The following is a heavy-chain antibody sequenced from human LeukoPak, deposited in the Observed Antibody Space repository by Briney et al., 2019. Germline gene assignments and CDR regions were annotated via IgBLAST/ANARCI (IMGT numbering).Heavy chain of an antibody. J-gene: IGHJ4*02. V-gene: IGHV4-39*07. CDR3: ARDVPSGYHDY. D-gene: IGHD3-3*01. CDR1: GGSISSSSYY. Sequence: SETLSLTCTVSGGSISSSSYYWSWIRQPPGKGLEWIGEINHSGSTNYNPSLKSRVTISVDTSKNQFSLKLSSVTAADTAVYYCARDVPSGYHDYWGQGTLVTVSS. CDR2: INHSGST.